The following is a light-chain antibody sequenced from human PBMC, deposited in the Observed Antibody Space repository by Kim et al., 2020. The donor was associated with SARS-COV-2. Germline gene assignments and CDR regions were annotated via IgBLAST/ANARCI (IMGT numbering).Light chain of an antibody. CDR3: CSYAGSYTI. CDR1: SNYVGGYKY. V-gene: IGLV2-11*03. CDR2: DVN. Sequence: GQSVTSSCTGTSNYVGGYKYVSLYQQHPGQAPKLIIYDVNNRPSGVPDRFSVSKSGNTVSLTISGLQPEDEADYYCCSYAGSYTIFGGGTKLTVL. J-gene: IGLJ2*01.